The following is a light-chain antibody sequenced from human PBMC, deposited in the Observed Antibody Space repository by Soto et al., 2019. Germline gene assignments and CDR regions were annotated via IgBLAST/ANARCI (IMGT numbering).Light chain of an antibody. Sequence: DIQMTQSPSSLSASVGDRVTITCRASQSITTYLNWYRQKPGKAPKLLIYAASSLQSGVPSRFSGSGSETEFTLSISSLQHEDFATYFCQQIYSAPLTFGGGPKADIK. J-gene: IGKJ4*01. CDR3: QQIYSAPLT. V-gene: IGKV1-39*01. CDR2: AAS. CDR1: QSITTY.